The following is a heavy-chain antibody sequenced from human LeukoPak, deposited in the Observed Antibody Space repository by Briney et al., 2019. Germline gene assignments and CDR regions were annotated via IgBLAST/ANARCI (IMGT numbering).Heavy chain of an antibody. V-gene: IGHV3-21*01. CDR3: AREDTAMVTSVFDY. CDR1: GFTLSSYS. Sequence: GGSLRLSCAASGFTLSSYSMNWVRQAPGKGLEWVSSISSSSSYIYYADSVKGRFTISRDNAKNSLYLQMNSLRAEDTAVYYCAREDTAMVTSVFDYWGQGTLVTVSS. CDR2: ISSSSSYI. J-gene: IGHJ4*02. D-gene: IGHD5-18*01.